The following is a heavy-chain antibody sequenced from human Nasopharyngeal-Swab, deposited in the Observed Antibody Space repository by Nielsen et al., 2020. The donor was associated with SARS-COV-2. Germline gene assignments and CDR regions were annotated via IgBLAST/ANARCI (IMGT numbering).Heavy chain of an antibody. CDR3: VRAFNWSDAFNY. D-gene: IGHD1-1*01. Sequence: VRQAPGKGLEWVAVIWFDGSSDYYADSVKGRFTVSRDNSRNRLYLQMDSLRAEDSAVYYCVRAFNWSDAFNYCGQGTLVTVSS. CDR2: IWFDGSSD. V-gene: IGHV3-33*01. J-gene: IGHJ4*02.